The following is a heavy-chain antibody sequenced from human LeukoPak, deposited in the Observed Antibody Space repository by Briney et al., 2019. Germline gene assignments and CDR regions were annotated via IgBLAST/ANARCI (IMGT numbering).Heavy chain of an antibody. J-gene: IGHJ4*02. V-gene: IGHV3-66*04. CDR2: IYSGGST. Sequence: PGGSLRLSCAASGFTVSSNYMSWVRQAPGKGLEWVSLIYSGGSTYYADSVEGRFTISRDNSKNTLYLQMNSLRAEDTAVYYCARRAGFSTVDYWGQGTLVTVSS. CDR3: ARRAGFSTVDY. D-gene: IGHD6-13*01. CDR1: GFTVSSNY.